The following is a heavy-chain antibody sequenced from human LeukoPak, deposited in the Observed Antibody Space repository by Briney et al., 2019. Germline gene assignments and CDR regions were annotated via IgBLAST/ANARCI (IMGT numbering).Heavy chain of an antibody. CDR3: ARGDRMVTATLDY. D-gene: IGHD2-21*02. J-gene: IGHJ4*02. Sequence: GGSLRLSCAASGFTFSSYAMNWVRQAPGKGLEWVSTISGSGDNTYYADSVKGRFTISRDNSKNTLYLQMNSLRAEDTAVYYCARGDRMVTATLDYWGQGTLVTVSS. CDR1: GFTFSSYA. CDR2: ISGSGDNT. V-gene: IGHV3-23*01.